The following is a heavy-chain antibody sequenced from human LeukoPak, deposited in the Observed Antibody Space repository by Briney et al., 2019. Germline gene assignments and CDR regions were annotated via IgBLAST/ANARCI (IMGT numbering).Heavy chain of an antibody. CDR3: ARAREDAFDI. CDR2: INPSSGGT. J-gene: IGHJ3*02. Sequence: ASVKVSCKASGYTFTGYYMHWVRQAPGQGPEWMGWINPSSGGTKFAQNFQGRVTMTRDTSISTAYMELSRLRSDDTAVYYCARAREDAFDIWGQGTMVTVSS. CDR1: GYTFTGYY. V-gene: IGHV1-2*02. D-gene: IGHD1-26*01.